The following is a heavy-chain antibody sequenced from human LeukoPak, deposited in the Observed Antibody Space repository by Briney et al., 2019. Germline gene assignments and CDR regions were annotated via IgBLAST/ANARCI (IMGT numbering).Heavy chain of an antibody. V-gene: IGHV4-59*01. D-gene: IGHD4-11*01. CDR1: GGFLSGYY. Sequence: SETLSLTCAVSGGFLSGYYWSWIRQPPGKGLEWIGYIYYSGSTNYNPFLKSRLTISVDTSKNQFSLKLSSVAAADTAVYYCARLRGNYFPDYWGQGTLVTVSS. J-gene: IGHJ4*02. CDR3: ARLRGNYFPDY. CDR2: IYYSGST.